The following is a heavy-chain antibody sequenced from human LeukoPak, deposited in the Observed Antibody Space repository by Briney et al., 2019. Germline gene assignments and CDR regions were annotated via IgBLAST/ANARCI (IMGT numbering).Heavy chain of an antibody. CDR3: AMDSSGFGYFDY. CDR1: GGSTSSGGYY. Sequence: SETLSLTCTVSGGSTSSGGYYWSWIRQHPGKGLEWTGYIYYSGSTYYNPSLKGRVTISVETSKNQFSLKLSSVTAADTAVYYCAMDSSGFGYFDYWGQGTLVTVSS. CDR2: IYYSGST. D-gene: IGHD3-22*01. J-gene: IGHJ4*02. V-gene: IGHV4-31*03.